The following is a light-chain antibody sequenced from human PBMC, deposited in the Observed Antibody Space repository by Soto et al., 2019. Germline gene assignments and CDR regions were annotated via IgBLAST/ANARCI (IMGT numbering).Light chain of an antibody. J-gene: IGKJ1*01. CDR1: QSIRSW. CDR2: QAS. V-gene: IGKV1-5*03. CDR3: QQYNSYPWT. Sequence: DIQMTQSPSTLSASVGDRVTITCRASQSIRSWLAWYQQKPGKAPNLLIYQASNLKSGVPSRFSGSGSGTEYTLTISSPQPDDFATYYCQQYNSYPWTFGLGTKVEIK.